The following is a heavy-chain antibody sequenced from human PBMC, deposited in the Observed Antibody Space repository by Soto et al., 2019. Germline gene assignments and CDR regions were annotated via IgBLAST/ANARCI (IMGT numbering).Heavy chain of an antibody. CDR2: IKQDGSEK. CDR3: ARDFADIVLMVFERGGMDV. J-gene: IGHJ6*02. Sequence: GGSLRLSCAASGLTFSSYWMSWVRQAPGKGLEWVANIKQDGSEKYYVDSVKGRFTISRDNAKNSLYLQMNSLRAEDTAVYYCARDFADIVLMVFERGGMDVWGQGTTVTVSS. D-gene: IGHD2-8*01. CDR1: GLTFSSYW. V-gene: IGHV3-7*01.